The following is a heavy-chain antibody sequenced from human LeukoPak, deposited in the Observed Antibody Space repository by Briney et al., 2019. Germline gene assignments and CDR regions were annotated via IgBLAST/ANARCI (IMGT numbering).Heavy chain of an antibody. CDR2: LNPKRGGT. Sequence: ASVKVSCKASGYTFTGYYMHWVRQAPGQGLEWMGWLNPKRGGTNYAQKFQGRVTMTRDTSITTAYMELSRLTSDDTAVYYCARDNGMGYYGGSGYFDYWGQGTLVTVSS. CDR3: ARDNGMGYYGGSGYFDY. J-gene: IGHJ4*02. CDR1: GYTFTGYY. V-gene: IGHV1-2*02. D-gene: IGHD1-26*01.